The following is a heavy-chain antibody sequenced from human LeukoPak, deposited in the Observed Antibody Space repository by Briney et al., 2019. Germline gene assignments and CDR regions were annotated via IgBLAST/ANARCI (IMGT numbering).Heavy chain of an antibody. V-gene: IGHV4-59*08. D-gene: IGHD5-24*01. CDR2: IYYSGST. Sequence: SETLSLTCTVSGDSISNYYWSWIRQPPGKGLEWIGYIYYSGSTSYNPSLRSRVTISVDTSKNQFSLKLSSVTAADTAVYYCARHRSGWLQSSFDYWGQGTLVTVSS. CDR1: GDSISNYY. CDR3: ARHRSGWLQSSFDY. J-gene: IGHJ4*02.